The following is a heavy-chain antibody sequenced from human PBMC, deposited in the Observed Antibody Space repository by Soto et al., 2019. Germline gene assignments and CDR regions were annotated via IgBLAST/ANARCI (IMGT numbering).Heavy chain of an antibody. Sequence: PGGSLRLSCAASGFTFSSYGMHWVRQAPGKGLEWVAVISYDGSNKYYADSVKGRFTISRDNSKNTLYLQMNSLRAEDTAVYYCAKDRGYRLTMTVVVHSNGMDVWGQGTTVTVYS. D-gene: IGHD3-22*01. J-gene: IGHJ6*02. CDR1: GFTFSSYG. CDR3: AKDRGYRLTMTVVVHSNGMDV. V-gene: IGHV3-30*18. CDR2: ISYDGSNK.